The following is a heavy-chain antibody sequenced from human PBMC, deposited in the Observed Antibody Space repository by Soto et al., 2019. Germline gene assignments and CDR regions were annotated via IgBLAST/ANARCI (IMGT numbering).Heavy chain of an antibody. D-gene: IGHD6-19*01. V-gene: IGHV1-69*01. CDR3: ARTIAVAGTSYYYYGMDV. CDR2: IIPIFGTA. Sequence: QVQLVQSGAEVKKPGSSVKVSCKASGGTFSSYAISLVRQAPGQGLEWMGGIIPIFGTANYAQKFQGRVTITADESTSTAYMELSSLRSEDTAVYYCARTIAVAGTSYYYYGMDVWGQGTTVTVSS. J-gene: IGHJ6*02. CDR1: GGTFSSYA.